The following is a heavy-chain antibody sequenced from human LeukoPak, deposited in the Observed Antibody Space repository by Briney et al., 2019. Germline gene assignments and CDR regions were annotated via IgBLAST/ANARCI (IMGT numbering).Heavy chain of an antibody. Sequence: GGSLRLSCAASGFTFSNYWMTWVRQAPGEGLEWVANINRDGSDKDYVDSLKGRFTISRDNAKNSLYLQINSLRVEDTAVYYCARDVRFRGPTDYWGQGTLVTVS. CDR1: GFTFSNYW. V-gene: IGHV3-7*01. CDR2: INRDGSDK. CDR3: ARDVRFRGPTDY. D-gene: IGHD3-10*01. J-gene: IGHJ4*02.